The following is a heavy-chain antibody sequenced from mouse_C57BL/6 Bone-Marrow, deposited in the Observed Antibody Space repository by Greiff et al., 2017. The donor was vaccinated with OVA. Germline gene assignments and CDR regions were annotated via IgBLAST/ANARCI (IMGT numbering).Heavy chain of an antibody. CDR3: ARGGLDGLAWFAY. D-gene: IGHD2-3*01. CDR1: GYSITSGYY. V-gene: IGHV3-6*01. CDR2: ISYDGSN. J-gene: IGHJ3*01. Sequence: EVQRVESGPGLVKPSQSLSLTCSVTGYSITSGYYWNWIRQFPGNKLEWMGYISYDGSNNYNPSLKNRISITRDTSKNQFFLKLNSVTTEDTATYYCARGGLDGLAWFAYWGQGTLVTVSA.